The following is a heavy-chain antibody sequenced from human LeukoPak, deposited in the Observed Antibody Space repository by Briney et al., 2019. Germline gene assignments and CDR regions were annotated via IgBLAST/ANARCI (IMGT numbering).Heavy chain of an antibody. Sequence: GRSLRLSCAASGFTFSTYAIHWVRQAPGKGLEWVAVTSYDGGDKYYADSVKGRFTISRDNAKNTLYLQMNSLRAEDTAVYYCARVRYDSSAFDIWGQGTMVTVSS. J-gene: IGHJ3*02. V-gene: IGHV3-30*04. D-gene: IGHD3-22*01. CDR3: ARVRYDSSAFDI. CDR1: GFTFSTYA. CDR2: TSYDGGDK.